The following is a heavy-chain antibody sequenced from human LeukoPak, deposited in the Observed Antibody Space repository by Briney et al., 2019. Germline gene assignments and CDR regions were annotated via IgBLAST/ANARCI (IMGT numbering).Heavy chain of an antibody. CDR1: GGSISSYY. Sequence: AETLSLACTVSGGSISSYYWTWIRQPPGKGLGLEWIGYIYYSGGTNYNPSLKSRVTISIDTSKNQVSLKLSSVTAADTAVYYCARLWDSSSSLDYWGQGTLVTVSS. J-gene: IGHJ4*02. CDR2: IYYSGGT. V-gene: IGHV4-59*08. D-gene: IGHD6-6*01. CDR3: ARLWDSSSSLDY.